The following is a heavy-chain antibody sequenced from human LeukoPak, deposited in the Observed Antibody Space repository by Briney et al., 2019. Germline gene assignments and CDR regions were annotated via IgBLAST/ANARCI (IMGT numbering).Heavy chain of an antibody. V-gene: IGHV3-48*03. CDR1: GFTFSSYE. CDR3: ARDSEYSSGWYDY. CDR2: ISSSGSTI. D-gene: IGHD6-19*01. Sequence: TGGSLRLSCAASGFTFSSYEMNWVRQAPGKGLEWVSHISSSGSTIYYADSVKGRFTISRDNAKNSLYLQMNSLRAEDTAVYYCARDSEYSSGWYDYWGQGTLVTVSS. J-gene: IGHJ4*02.